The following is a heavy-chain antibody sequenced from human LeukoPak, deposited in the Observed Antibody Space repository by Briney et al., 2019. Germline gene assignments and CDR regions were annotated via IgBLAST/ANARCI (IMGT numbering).Heavy chain of an antibody. CDR2: IIPIFGTA. CDR3: ARDPGGYDILTGFGY. CDR1: GGTFSSYA. J-gene: IGHJ4*02. D-gene: IGHD3-9*01. V-gene: IGHV1-69*01. Sequence: GSSVKVSCKASGGTFSSYAISWVRQAPGQGLEWMGGIIPIFGTANYAQKFQGRVTITADESTSTAYMELSSPRSEDTAVYYCARDPGGYDILTGFGYWGQGTLVTVSS.